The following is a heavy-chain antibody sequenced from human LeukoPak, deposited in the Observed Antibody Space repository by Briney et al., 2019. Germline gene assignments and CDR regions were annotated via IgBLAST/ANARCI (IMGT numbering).Heavy chain of an antibody. V-gene: IGHV4-39*07. D-gene: IGHD4-17*01. CDR1: GGSISSSSYY. CDR3: ARAIGTVPYYFDY. CDR2: IYYSGST. Sequence: PSETLSLTCTVSGGSISSSSYYWGWIRQPPGKGLEWIGSIYYSGSTYYNPSLKSRVTISVDTSKNQFSLKLSSVTAADTAVYYCARAIGTVPYYFDYWGQGTLVTVSS. J-gene: IGHJ4*02.